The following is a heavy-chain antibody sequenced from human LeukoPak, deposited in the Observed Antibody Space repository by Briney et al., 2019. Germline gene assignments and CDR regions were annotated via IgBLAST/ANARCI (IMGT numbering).Heavy chain of an antibody. Sequence: GWCLRLSCAASGFTFSSYAMSWVRPAPGKGLAWVSAISGSGGSTYYADSVKGRFTISRDNSKNTLYLQTNSLRAEDTAVYYCAKGTASMIVVVVDYWGQGTLVTVSS. CDR1: GFTFSSYA. CDR3: AKGTASMIVVVVDY. J-gene: IGHJ4*02. D-gene: IGHD3-22*01. V-gene: IGHV3-23*01. CDR2: ISGSGGST.